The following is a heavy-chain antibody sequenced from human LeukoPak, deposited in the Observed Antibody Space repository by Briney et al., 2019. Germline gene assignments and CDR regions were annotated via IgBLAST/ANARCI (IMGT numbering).Heavy chain of an antibody. CDR1: GYTFTSYG. V-gene: IGHV1-2*02. Sequence: ASVKVSCKASGYTFTSYGISWVRQAPGQGLEWMGWINPNSGGTNYAQKFQGRVTMTRDTSISTAYMELSRLRSDDTAVYYCARRGGGYSYGYPRLDLDYWGQGTLVTVSS. CDR3: ARRGGGYSYGYPRLDLDY. D-gene: IGHD5-18*01. J-gene: IGHJ4*02. CDR2: INPNSGGT.